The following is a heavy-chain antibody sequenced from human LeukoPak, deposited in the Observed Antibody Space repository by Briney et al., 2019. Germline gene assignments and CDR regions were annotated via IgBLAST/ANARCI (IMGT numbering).Heavy chain of an antibody. V-gene: IGHV1-46*01. Sequence: ASVKVSCKASGYTFTSYYIHWMRQASGQGLEWMGIINPSGGTTKYEQKFQGRVTMTRDTSSSTVYMELTSLTSEDTAFYYCARSDFGGNSSPMFWGQGTLVTVSS. CDR2: INPSGGTT. J-gene: IGHJ4*02. D-gene: IGHD4-23*01. CDR3: ARSDFGGNSSPMF. CDR1: GYTFTSYY.